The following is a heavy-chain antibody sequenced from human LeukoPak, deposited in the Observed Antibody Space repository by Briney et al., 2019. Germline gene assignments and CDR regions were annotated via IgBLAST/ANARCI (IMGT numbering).Heavy chain of an antibody. CDR1: GSTVSSNY. CDR2: IYSGGST. D-gene: IGHD3-22*01. J-gene: IGHJ4*02. Sequence: GGSLRLSCAASGSTVSSNYMSWVRQAPGKGLEWVSVIYSGGSTYYADSVKGRFTIFRDNSKNTLYLQMNSLRAEDTAVYYCARGDSSGYYSSFDYWGQGTLVTVSS. CDR3: ARGDSSGYYSSFDY. V-gene: IGHV3-53*01.